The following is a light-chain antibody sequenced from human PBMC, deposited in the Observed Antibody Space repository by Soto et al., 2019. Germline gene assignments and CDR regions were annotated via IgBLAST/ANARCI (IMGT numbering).Light chain of an antibody. Sequence: IQLTQSPSSLSASVGYRVTITCRASQGISSYLAWYQQKPGKAPKLLIYAASSLQSGVPSRFSGSGSGTEFTLTISSLQPEDFAVYYCHQRQYWPPITFGQGTRLEIK. CDR1: QGISSY. V-gene: IGKV1-9*01. J-gene: IGKJ5*01. CDR2: AAS. CDR3: HQRQYWPPIT.